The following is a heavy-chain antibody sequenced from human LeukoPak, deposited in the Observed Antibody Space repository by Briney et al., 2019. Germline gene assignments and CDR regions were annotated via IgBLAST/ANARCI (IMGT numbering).Heavy chain of an antibody. CDR3: ARDGYSYGFGY. CDR2: IYYTGST. Sequence: SESLSLTCTVSGGSISSYYWSWIRQPPGKGLEWIGYIYYTGSTNYNPSLKSRVTISVDTSKNQFSLKLSSVTAADTAVYYCARDGYSYGFGYWGQGTLVTVSS. V-gene: IGHV4-59*01. J-gene: IGHJ4*02. CDR1: GGSISSYY. D-gene: IGHD5-18*01.